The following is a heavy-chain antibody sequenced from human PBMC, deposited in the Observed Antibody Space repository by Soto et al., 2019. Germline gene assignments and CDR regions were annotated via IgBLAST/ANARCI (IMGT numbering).Heavy chain of an antibody. D-gene: IGHD4-17*01. CDR1: GFTFSSYW. V-gene: IGHV3-74*01. J-gene: IGHJ5*02. CDR3: AREDGDYSGHNWFDP. Sequence: EVQLVESGGGLVQPGGSLRLSCAASGFTFSSYWMHWVRQAPGKGLVWVSRINSDGSSTSYADSVKGRFTISRDNAKNTLYLQMNSLRAEDTAVYSCAREDGDYSGHNWFDPWGQGTLVTVSS. CDR2: INSDGSST.